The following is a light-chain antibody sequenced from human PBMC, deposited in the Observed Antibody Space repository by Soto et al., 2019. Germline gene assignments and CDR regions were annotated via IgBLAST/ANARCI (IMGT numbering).Light chain of an antibody. CDR3: GSYTSTYVRI. V-gene: IGLV2-14*01. J-gene: IGLJ1*01. CDR1: SSDVGRYNY. Sequence: QSVLTQPASVSGSPGQSITISCTGTSSDVGRYNYVSWYQQYPGRAPKLIIYEVTNRPSGVSDRFSGSKSGNVASLTISGLQAADEADYYCGSYTSTYVRIFGTGTKVIV. CDR2: EVT.